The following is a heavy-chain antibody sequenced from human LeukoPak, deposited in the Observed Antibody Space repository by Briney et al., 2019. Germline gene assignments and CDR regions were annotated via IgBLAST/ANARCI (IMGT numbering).Heavy chain of an antibody. D-gene: IGHD3-10*01. J-gene: IGHJ5*02. Sequence: PSETLSLTCTVSGGYITTNGYYWVWIRQSPGEALEWIGSISYSGYTFYNPSLKSRVTISVDTSKNHFSLTLTSVTAADTALYFCANSDTFYNVMSGPWGQGTLVTVSS. CDR3: ANSDTFYNVMSGP. CDR1: GGYITTNGYY. V-gene: IGHV4-39*02. CDR2: ISYSGYT.